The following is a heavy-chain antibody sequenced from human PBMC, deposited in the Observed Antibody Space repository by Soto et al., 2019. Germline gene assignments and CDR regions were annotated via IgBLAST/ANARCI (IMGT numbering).Heavy chain of an antibody. V-gene: IGHV4-4*02. CDR3: ARRGEGRILVDY. D-gene: IGHD3-10*01. J-gene: IGHJ4*02. Sequence: PSETLSLTCAVSAASISSSNWRSWVHQPPGTRPGWIVEHNHSGTTNYNPSLKSRVTISEDKSKNQFSLKLSSVTAAVTAVYYGARRGEGRILVDYWGQGSLVGVSS. CDR2: HNHSGTT. CDR1: AASISSSNW.